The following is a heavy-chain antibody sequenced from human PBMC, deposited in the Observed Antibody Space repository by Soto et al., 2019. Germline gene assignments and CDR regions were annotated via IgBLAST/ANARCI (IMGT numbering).Heavy chain of an antibody. D-gene: IGHD3-10*01. CDR3: VRNWRYYGGDYYYGMDA. J-gene: IGHJ6*02. V-gene: IGHV2-5*02. Sequence: ITLKESGPTLVKPTQTLTLTCTFSGFSLNTGGVGVGWVRQPRGKAMEWLALIYWDDDERYRPSLRSRLNITXDSTXNXLVLTMTNMDPEDTATYYCVRNWRYYGGDYYYGMDAWGQGTTVTVSS. CDR1: GFSLNTGGVG. CDR2: IYWDDDE.